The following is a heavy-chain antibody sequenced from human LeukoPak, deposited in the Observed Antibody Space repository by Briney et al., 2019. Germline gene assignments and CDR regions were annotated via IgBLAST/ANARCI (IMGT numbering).Heavy chain of an antibody. CDR1: GYTFTSYY. V-gene: IGHV1-46*01. Sequence: APVKVSCKASGYTFTSYYMHWVRQAPGQGLEWMGIINPSGGSTTYAQKFQGRVTMTTDTSTTTAYMELRSLRSDDTAVYYCARDYYDTSGYFYGSNYWGQGTLVTVSS. CDR2: INPSGGST. D-gene: IGHD3-22*01. J-gene: IGHJ4*02. CDR3: ARDYYDTSGYFYGSNY.